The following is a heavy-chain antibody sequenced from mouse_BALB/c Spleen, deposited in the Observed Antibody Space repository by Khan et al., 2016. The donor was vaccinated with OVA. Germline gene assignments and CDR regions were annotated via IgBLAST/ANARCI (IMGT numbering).Heavy chain of an antibody. Sequence: QVQLQQPGAELAKPGASVKMSCKASGYTFTSYWMHWVKQRPGQGLEWIGYINPSAGYTDYNQKFKDKATLTADKSSSTAYMQLNSQTSEDSAVYYCARDRFAYWGQGTTLTVSS. CDR2: INPSAGYT. J-gene: IGHJ2*01. CDR3: ARDRFAY. CDR1: GYTFTSYW. V-gene: IGHV1-7*01.